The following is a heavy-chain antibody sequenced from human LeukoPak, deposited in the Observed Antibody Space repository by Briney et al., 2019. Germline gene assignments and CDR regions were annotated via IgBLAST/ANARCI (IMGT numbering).Heavy chain of an antibody. Sequence: SETLSLTCTVSGGSISSYYWSWIRQPPGKGLEWIGYIYYIGSTNYNPSLKSRVTISVDTSKNQFSLKLSSVTAADTAVYYCGAAWRGCSNTSCYSGSIDYWGQGTLVTVSS. CDR2: IYYIGST. CDR1: GGSISSYY. D-gene: IGHD2-2*01. J-gene: IGHJ4*02. V-gene: IGHV4-59*01. CDR3: GAAWRGCSNTSCYSGSIDY.